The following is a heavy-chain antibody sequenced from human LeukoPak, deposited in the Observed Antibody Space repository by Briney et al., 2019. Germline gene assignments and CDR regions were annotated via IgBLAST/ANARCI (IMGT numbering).Heavy chain of an antibody. V-gene: IGHV3-33*06. CDR3: AKGYIITFRGVIEY. Sequence: GGSLRLSCEGSGFSFSSYGMHWVRQAPGKGLEWAAVIWYDGCDKCYADSVKGRFSISRDNSKNTLYLQVKSVRGEDRAVYYCAKGYIITFRGVIEYWGQGTLVTVSS. CDR1: GFSFSSYG. J-gene: IGHJ4*02. CDR2: IWYDGCDK. D-gene: IGHD3-16*02.